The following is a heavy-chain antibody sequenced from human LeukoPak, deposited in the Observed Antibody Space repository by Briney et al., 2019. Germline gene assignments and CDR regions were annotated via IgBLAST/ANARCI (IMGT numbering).Heavy chain of an antibody. CDR1: GFTFSSYA. CDR3: AREPVGVGATGGY. V-gene: IGHV3-30-3*01. D-gene: IGHD1-26*01. CDR2: ISYDGSNK. Sequence: GGSERLSCAASGFTFSSYAMHWARQAPGKGLQWVAVISYDGSNKYYADSVKARFTIPRDNSKNTLYLQMNSLRAEDTAVYYCAREPVGVGATGGYWGQGAMEPGSS. J-gene: IGHJ4*02.